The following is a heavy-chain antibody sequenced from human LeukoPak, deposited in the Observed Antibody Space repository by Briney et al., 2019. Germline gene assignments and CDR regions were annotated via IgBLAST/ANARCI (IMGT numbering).Heavy chain of an antibody. J-gene: IGHJ4*02. CDR2: INHSGST. CDR1: GGSFSGYY. D-gene: IGHD4/OR15-4a*01. V-gene: IGHV4-34*01. CDR3: ARRAMVKRFDY. Sequence: PSETLSLTCAVYGGSFSGYYWSWIRQPPGKGLEWIGEINHSGSTNYNPSLKSRVTTSVDTSKNQFSLKLSSVTAADTAVYYCARRAMVKRFDYWGQGTLVTVSS.